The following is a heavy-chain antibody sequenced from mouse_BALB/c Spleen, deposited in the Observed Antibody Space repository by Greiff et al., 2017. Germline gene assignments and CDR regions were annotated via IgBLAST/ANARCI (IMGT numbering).Heavy chain of an antibody. D-gene: IGHD1-1*01. CDR1: GYSFTSYY. J-gene: IGHJ4*01. CDR2: IDPFNGGT. CDR3: ARESLITTVVAPYAMDY. V-gene: IGHV1S135*01. Sequence: VQLQQSGPELMKPGASVKISCKASGYSFTSYYMHWVKQSHGKSLEWIGYIDPFNGGTSYNQKFKGKATLTVDKSSSTAYMHLSSLTSEDSAVYYCARESLITTVVAPYAMDYWGQGTSVTVSS.